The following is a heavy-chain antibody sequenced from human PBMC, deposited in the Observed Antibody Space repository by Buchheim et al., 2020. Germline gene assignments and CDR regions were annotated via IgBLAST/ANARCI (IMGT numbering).Heavy chain of an antibody. J-gene: IGHJ5*02. V-gene: IGHV3-7*03. Sequence: EVYLVESGGGLVQPGGSLRLSCAASGFTFRNYWMNWVRQAPGKGLEWVANINEDGTEKYYVDSVKGRFTISRDNAMSPVYLQMSSLRVEDTAVYYCAKHSIPWGQGT. D-gene: IGHD2/OR15-2a*01. CDR2: INEDGTEK. CDR3: AKHSIP. CDR1: GFTFRNYW.